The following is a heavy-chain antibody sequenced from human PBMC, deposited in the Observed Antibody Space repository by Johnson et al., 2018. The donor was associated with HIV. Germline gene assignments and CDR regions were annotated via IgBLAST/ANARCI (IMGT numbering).Heavy chain of an antibody. D-gene: IGHD5-18*01. J-gene: IGHJ3*02. Sequence: QMLLVEPGGGVVQPGRSLKLSCAASEFTFSNYAMHWVRQAPGKGLEWVAVISSDGNNKYYADSVKGRFTISRDKSKNMVYLQINSLRPEDTAVYYCARLPSGYSRDDLDIWGQGTMVTVSS. V-gene: IGHV3-30-3*01. CDR2: ISSDGNNK. CDR1: EFTFSNYA. CDR3: ARLPSGYSRDDLDI.